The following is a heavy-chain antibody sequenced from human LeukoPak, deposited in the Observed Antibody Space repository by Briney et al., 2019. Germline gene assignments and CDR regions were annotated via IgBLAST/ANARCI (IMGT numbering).Heavy chain of an antibody. J-gene: IGHJ4*02. Sequence: GASVKVSCKASGYTFTSYDINWVRQATGQGLEWMGWMNPNSGNTGYAQKFQGRVTMTRNTSISTAYMELRSLRSDDTAVYYCARGPGATPYYFDYWGQGTLVTVSS. CDR1: GYTFTSYD. D-gene: IGHD1-26*01. V-gene: IGHV1-8*01. CDR3: ARGPGATPYYFDY. CDR2: MNPNSGNT.